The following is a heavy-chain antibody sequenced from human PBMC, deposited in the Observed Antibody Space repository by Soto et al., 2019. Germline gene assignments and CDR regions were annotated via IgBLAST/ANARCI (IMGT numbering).Heavy chain of an antibody. D-gene: IGHD2-15*01. J-gene: IGHJ6*02. CDR3: ARFSGGSYNTYYFYYGMDV. CDR2: ISAYNGNT. Sequence: ASVKVSCKASGYTFTSYGISWVRQAPGQGLDWMGWISAYNGNTKYTQDLQGRVTMTTDTSTSTAYMELRSLRSDDTAMYYCARFSGGSYNTYYFYYGMDVWGQGTTVTVSS. V-gene: IGHV1-18*04. CDR1: GYTFTSYG.